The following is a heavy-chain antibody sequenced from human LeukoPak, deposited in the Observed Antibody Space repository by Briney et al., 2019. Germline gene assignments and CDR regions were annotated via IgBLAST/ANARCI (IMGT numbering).Heavy chain of an antibody. CDR3: AKNSWFGVYGMDV. Sequence: ASVKVSCKASGYTFTGYYMHWVRQAPGQGLEWMGWINPNSGGTNYAQKFQGRVTMTRDTSVSTAYMELSRLRSDDTAVYYCAKNSWFGVYGMDVWGQGTTVTVS. V-gene: IGHV1-2*02. CDR2: INPNSGGT. D-gene: IGHD3-10*01. J-gene: IGHJ6*02. CDR1: GYTFTGYY.